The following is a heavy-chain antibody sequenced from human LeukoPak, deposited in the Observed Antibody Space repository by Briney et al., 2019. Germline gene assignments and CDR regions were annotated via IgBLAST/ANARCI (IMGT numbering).Heavy chain of an antibody. V-gene: IGHV1-2*02. D-gene: IGHD2-15*01. CDR1: GYTFTGYY. Sequence: ASVKVSCKASGYTFTGYYMHWVRQAPGQGLEWMGWINPNSGGTNYAQKFQGRVTMTRDTSISTAYMELSRLRSDDTAVYYCARVREMNRGYCSGGSCYFDYWGQGTLVTVSS. CDR2: INPNSGGT. CDR3: ARVREMNRGYCSGGSCYFDY. J-gene: IGHJ4*02.